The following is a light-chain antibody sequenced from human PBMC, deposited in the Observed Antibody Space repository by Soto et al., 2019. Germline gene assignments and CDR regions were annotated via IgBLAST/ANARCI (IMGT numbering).Light chain of an antibody. CDR1: SSDVGRYNY. CDR2: EVN. V-gene: IGLV2-8*01. J-gene: IGLJ2*01. CDR3: SSYAGSNVL. Sequence: QSALTQPPSASGSPGQSVTMSCTGTSSDVGRYNYVSWYQQHPGKAPKLMIYEVNKRPSGVPDRFSGSKSGNSASLTVSGLQAEDEADYYCSSYAGSNVLFGGGTKVTVL.